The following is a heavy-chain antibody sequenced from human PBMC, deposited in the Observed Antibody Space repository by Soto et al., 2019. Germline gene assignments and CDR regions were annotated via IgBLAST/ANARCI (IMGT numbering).Heavy chain of an antibody. V-gene: IGHV3-15*01. D-gene: IGHD6-13*01. Sequence: WGTLRLSCAASGFTFSNAWIIFGRQSPVKGLEWVVRIKSKTDGGTTDYAAPVKGRFTISRDDSKNTLYLQMNSLKTEDTAVYYCTTVAAAVDGMDVWGQGTTVTVSS. CDR3: TTVAAAVDGMDV. CDR2: IKSKTDGGTT. CDR1: GFTFSNAW. J-gene: IGHJ6*02.